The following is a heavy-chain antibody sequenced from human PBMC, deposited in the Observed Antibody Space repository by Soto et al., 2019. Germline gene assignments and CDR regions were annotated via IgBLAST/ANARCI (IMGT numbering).Heavy chain of an antibody. CDR3: AKDYSITPYGMDV. J-gene: IGHJ6*02. Sequence: GGSLRLSCAASGFTFSNYGMYWVRQAPGKGLEWVAVISYDGSNKYYADSVKGRFTISRDNSKNTLYLQMNSLRAEDTAVYYCAKDYSITPYGMDVWGQGTTVTVSS. V-gene: IGHV3-30*18. CDR1: GFTFSNYG. D-gene: IGHD3-3*01. CDR2: ISYDGSNK.